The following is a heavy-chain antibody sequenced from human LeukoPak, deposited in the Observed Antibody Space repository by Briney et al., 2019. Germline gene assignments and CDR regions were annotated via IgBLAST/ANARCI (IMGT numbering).Heavy chain of an antibody. CDR3: AKYRPDSYGYRDY. V-gene: IGHV3-30*12. J-gene: IGHJ4*02. Sequence: PGGSLRLSCAASGFTFNTYGLHWVRQAPGKGLEWVAVISYDGSNKYYADSVKGRFTISRDNSKNTLYLQMNSLRAEDTALYYCAKYRPDSYGYRDYWGQGTLITVSS. D-gene: IGHD5-18*01. CDR1: GFTFNTYG. CDR2: ISYDGSNK.